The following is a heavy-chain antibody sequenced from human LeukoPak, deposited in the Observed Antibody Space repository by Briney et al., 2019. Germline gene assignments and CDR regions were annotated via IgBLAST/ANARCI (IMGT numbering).Heavy chain of an antibody. J-gene: IGHJ5*02. CDR3: ARVYYSNYGGFDP. CDR2: IYHSGST. V-gene: IGHV4-30-2*01. Sequence: SETLSLTCAASGGSISSGGYSWSWIRQPPGKGLEWIGYIYHSGSTYYNPSLKSRVTISVDRSKNQFSLKLSSVTAADTAVYYCARVYYSNYGGFDPWGQRTLVTVSS. D-gene: IGHD4-11*01. CDR1: GGSISSGGYS.